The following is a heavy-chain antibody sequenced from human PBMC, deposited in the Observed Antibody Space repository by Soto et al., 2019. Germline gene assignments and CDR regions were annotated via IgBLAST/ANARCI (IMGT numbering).Heavy chain of an antibody. CDR1: WYRFTSDW. Sequence: GESLKISCKVSWYRFTSDWIVWVRQMPGKVLEWMGVIYPGDSETRYSPSFQGQVTISADKSIDTAYLQWSSLKASDTAMYYCARLKVVAASTGWFEPLGQGTRVNVSS. V-gene: IGHV5-51*01. CDR3: ARLKVVAASTGWFEP. CDR2: IYPGDSET. D-gene: IGHD2-15*01. J-gene: IGHJ5*02.